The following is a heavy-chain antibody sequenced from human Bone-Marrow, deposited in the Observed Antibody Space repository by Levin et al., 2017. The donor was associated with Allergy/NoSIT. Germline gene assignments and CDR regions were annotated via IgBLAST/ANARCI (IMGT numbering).Heavy chain of an antibody. CDR2: IIPVFGAP. V-gene: IGHV1-69*06. CDR3: AADGSFGMDV. Sequence: VASVKVSCKASGGSFTSNVISWVRQAPGQGLEWMGGIIPVFGAPNYAQRFQDRVTVTADRSTSTVYMELSSLRSDDTAVYYCAADGSFGMDVWGQGTTVTVSS. J-gene: IGHJ6*02. D-gene: IGHD3-10*01. CDR1: GGSFTSNV.